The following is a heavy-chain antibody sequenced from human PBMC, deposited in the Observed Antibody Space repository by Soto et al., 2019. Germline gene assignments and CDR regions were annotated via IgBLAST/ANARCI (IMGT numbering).Heavy chain of an antibody. V-gene: IGHV1-46*01. D-gene: IGHD6-13*01. CDR3: ARDLAAAAY. J-gene: IGHJ4*02. CDR2: INPLPTSGST. Sequence: QVQLVQSGAEVKKPGASVKVSCKASGYIFTNYYIHWVRQAPGQGLEWMAIINPLPTSGSTNYAQKFHGRVTVTRDTSSSTVYLELSSLLSDDTAVSYCARDLAAAAYGGQGTLVTVSS. CDR1: GYIFTNYY.